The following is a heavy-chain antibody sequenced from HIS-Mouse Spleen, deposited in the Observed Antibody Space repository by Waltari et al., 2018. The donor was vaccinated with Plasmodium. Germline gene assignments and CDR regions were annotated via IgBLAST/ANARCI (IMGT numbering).Heavy chain of an antibody. V-gene: IGHV4-39*07. CDR3: ARGRGACFDY. J-gene: IGHJ4*02. D-gene: IGHD3-16*01. CDR1: GGSISSSSYY. CDR2: IYYSGST. Sequence: QLQLQESGPGLVKPSETMSLTCTVSGGSISSSSYYWGWIRQPPGKGLEWIGSIYYSGSTYYNPSLKSRVTISVDTSKNQFSLKLSSVTAADTAVYYCARGRGACFDYWGQGTLVTVSS.